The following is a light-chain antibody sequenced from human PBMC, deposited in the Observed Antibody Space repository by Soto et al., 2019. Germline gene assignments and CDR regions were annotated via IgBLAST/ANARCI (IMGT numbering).Light chain of an antibody. J-gene: IGLJ3*02. V-gene: IGLV2-23*01. CDR2: EGS. CDR1: TSDVGSYNL. Sequence: QSALTQPASMSGSPGQSITISCTGSTSDVGSYNLVSWYQQYPGKVPKLIIYEGSKRPAGVSSRFSGSKSGNTASLTISGLQADDEGDYYCCSYTGSYSLMFGGGTKLTVL. CDR3: CSYTGSYSLM.